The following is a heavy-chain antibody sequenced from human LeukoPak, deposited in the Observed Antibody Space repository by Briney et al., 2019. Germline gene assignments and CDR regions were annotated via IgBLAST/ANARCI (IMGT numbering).Heavy chain of an antibody. V-gene: IGHV3-7*01. Sequence: GGSLRLSCAASGFTFSSYWMNWARQAPGKGLEWVASINHNGNVNYYVDSVKGRFTISRDNAKNSLYLQMSNLRAEDTAVYYCARGYSGYVGVPADYWGQGTLVTVSS. J-gene: IGHJ4*02. CDR1: GFTFSSYW. CDR3: ARGYSGYVGVPADY. CDR2: INHNGNVN. D-gene: IGHD5-12*01.